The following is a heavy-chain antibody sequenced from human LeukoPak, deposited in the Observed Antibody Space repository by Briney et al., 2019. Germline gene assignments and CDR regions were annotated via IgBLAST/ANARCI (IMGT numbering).Heavy chain of an antibody. Sequence: PSETLSLTCTVSGGSISSYYWSWIRQPPGKGLEWIGYIYYSGSTNYNPSLKSRVTISVDTSKNQFSLKLSSVTAADTAVCYCARLGYCSGGSCLAAGDAFDIWGQGTMVTVSS. CDR2: IYYSGST. J-gene: IGHJ3*02. D-gene: IGHD2-15*01. CDR1: GGSISSYY. CDR3: ARLGYCSGGSCLAAGDAFDI. V-gene: IGHV4-59*01.